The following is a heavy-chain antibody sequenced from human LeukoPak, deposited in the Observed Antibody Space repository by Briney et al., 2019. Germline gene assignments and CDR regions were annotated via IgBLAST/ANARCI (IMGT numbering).Heavy chain of an antibody. CDR2: IRSKAYGGTT. Sequence: GGSLRLSCTASGFTFGDYAMSWVRQAPGKGLEWVGFIRSKAYGGTTEYAASVKGRFTISRDDSKSIAYLQMNSLKTEDTAVYYCTRDGDGYGSSWNRYYYYYMDVWGKGTTVTVSS. CDR1: GFTFGDYA. CDR3: TRDGDGYGSSWNRYYYYYMDV. D-gene: IGHD6-13*01. J-gene: IGHJ6*03. V-gene: IGHV3-49*04.